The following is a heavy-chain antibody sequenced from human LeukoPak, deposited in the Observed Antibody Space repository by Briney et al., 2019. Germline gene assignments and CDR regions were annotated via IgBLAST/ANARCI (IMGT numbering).Heavy chain of an antibody. CDR1: GGSISSSSYY. CDR2: IYYSGST. Sequence: SETLSLTCTVSGGSISSSSYYWGWNRQPPGKGLEWIGSIYYSGSTYYNPSLKSRVTISVDTSKNQFSLKLSSVTAADTAVYYCARQYSSGWNCSIYWYFDLWGRGTLVTASS. J-gene: IGHJ2*01. V-gene: IGHV4-39*01. D-gene: IGHD6-19*01. CDR3: ARQYSSGWNCSIYWYFDL.